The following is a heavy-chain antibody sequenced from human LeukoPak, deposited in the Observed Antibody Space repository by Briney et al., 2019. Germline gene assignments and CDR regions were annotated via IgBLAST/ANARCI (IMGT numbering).Heavy chain of an antibody. D-gene: IGHD3-10*01. Sequence: ASVKVSCTVSGYTLTELSMHWVRQAPGKGLEWMGGFDPEDGETIYAQKFQGRVTMTEDTSTDTAYMELSSLRSEDTAVYYCATSPIGHGTPMVRGVINWFDPWGQGTLVTVSS. CDR3: ATSPIGHGTPMVRGVINWFDP. CDR1: GYTLTELS. J-gene: IGHJ5*02. V-gene: IGHV1-24*01. CDR2: FDPEDGET.